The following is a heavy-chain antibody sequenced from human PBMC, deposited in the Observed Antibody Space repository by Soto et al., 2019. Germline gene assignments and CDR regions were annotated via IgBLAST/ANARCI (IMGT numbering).Heavy chain of an antibody. J-gene: IGHJ4*02. Sequence: ASVKVSCKTSGGSFNSFSFTWVRQAPGQGLEWVGRIIPVLGLTAYAQKFQGRITISADKSTSTAYMELSGLTSEDTAVYYCATDKHKTYEFWGQGTLVTVSS. CDR1: GGSFNSFS. CDR2: IIPVLGLT. V-gene: IGHV1-69*04. CDR3: ATDKHKTYEF. D-gene: IGHD3-3*01.